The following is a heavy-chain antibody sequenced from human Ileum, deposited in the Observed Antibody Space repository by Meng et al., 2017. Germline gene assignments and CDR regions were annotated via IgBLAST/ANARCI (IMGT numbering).Heavy chain of an antibody. CDR1: CVDISRNAYI. CDR2: VYSSGSP. D-gene: IGHD2-21*01. Sequence: QVQVHEPGPGPVTPSPTLPLSGYASCVDISRNAYIRHWIRQRPGKSLELLGYVYSSGSPYYNPSITTPITISLDTSKHQFSLRLDSVTAADTAVYFCARTDLAYWYFDLWGHGTLVTVSS. CDR3: ARTDLAYWYFDL. V-gene: IGHV4-31*01. J-gene: IGHJ2*01.